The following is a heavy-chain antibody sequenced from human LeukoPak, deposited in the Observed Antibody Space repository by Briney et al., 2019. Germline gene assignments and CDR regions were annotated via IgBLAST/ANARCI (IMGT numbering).Heavy chain of an antibody. CDR3: ARDAVEYFDY. V-gene: IGHV4-31*03. Sequence: SETLSLTCTVSGGSISSGGYYWSWIRQHPGKGLEWIGYIYYSGSTYYNPSLKSRVTISVDTSKNQFSLKLSPVTAADTAVYYCARDAVEYFDYWGQGTLVTVSS. CDR1: GGSISSGGYY. J-gene: IGHJ4*02. CDR2: IYYSGST.